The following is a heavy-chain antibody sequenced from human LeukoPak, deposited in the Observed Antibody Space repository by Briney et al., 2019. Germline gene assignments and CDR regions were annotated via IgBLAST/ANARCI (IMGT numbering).Heavy chain of an antibody. Sequence: GGSLRLSCSASGFTFSSDAMTWVRQAPGKGLEWVSAISGSGVTTYYADSVKGRFTISRDTSKNTLYLQMKSLRAEDTAVYYCAKAWAAAGTFASWGQGTLVTVSS. CDR3: AKAWAAAGTFAS. CDR2: ISGSGVTT. D-gene: IGHD6-13*01. CDR1: GFTFSSDA. J-gene: IGHJ4*02. V-gene: IGHV3-23*01.